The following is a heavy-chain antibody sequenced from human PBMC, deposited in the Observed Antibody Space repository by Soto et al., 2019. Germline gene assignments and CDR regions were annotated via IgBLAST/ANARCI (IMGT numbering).Heavy chain of an antibody. Sequence: QVQLVQSGAEVKKPGSSVKVSCKASGGTFSSYAISWVRQAPGQGLEWMGGIIPIFGTANYAQKFQGRVTITADESTSTAYMELSSLRSEDTAAYYCARAGSSGWYEYYFDYWGQGTLVTVSS. V-gene: IGHV1-69*01. D-gene: IGHD6-19*01. CDR2: IIPIFGTA. CDR3: ARAGSSGWYEYYFDY. CDR1: GGTFSSYA. J-gene: IGHJ4*02.